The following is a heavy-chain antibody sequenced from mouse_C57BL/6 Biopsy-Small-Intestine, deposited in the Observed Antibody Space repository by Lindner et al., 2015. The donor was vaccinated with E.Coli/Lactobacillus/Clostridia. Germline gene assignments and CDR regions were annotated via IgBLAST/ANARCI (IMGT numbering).Heavy chain of an antibody. J-gene: IGHJ2*01. Sequence: SVKVSCKASGGTFSRNAISWVRQAPGQGLEWMGAIIPIFGTANYAQKFQGRVTITADESTSTAYMEVSSLRSEDTAVYYCAIYTGYSSGWLLYYFDYWGQGTLVTVSS. V-gene: IGHV1-81*01. CDR2: IIPIFGTA. CDR3: AIYTGYSSGWLLYYFDY. CDR1: GGTFSRNA. D-gene: IGHD6-1*01.